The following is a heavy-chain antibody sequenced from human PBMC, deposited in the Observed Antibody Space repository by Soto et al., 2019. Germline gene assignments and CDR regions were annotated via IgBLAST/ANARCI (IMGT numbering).Heavy chain of an antibody. V-gene: IGHV6-1*01. J-gene: IGHJ6*02. CDR2: TYYRSKWYD. CDR1: GDSVSSNSAA. CDR3: TRGAGRGYCTGNTCYSPYNYYGMDV. Sequence: SQTLSLTCAISGDSVSSNSAAWNWVRQSPSRGLEWLGWTYYRSKWYDDYAVSVKSRITIKPDTSKNQFSLQLNSVTPEDSAVYYCTRGAGRGYCTGNTCYSPYNYYGMDVWGQGTTVTVSS. D-gene: IGHD2-15*01.